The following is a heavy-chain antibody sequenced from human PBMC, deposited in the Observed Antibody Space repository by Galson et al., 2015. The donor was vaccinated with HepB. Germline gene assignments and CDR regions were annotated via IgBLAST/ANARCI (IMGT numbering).Heavy chain of an antibody. V-gene: IGHV1-2*06. CDR2: INPNSGGT. D-gene: IGHD7-27*01. J-gene: IGHJ4*02. CDR1: GYTFTGYY. CDR3: AATKLGTTSAFDY. Sequence: SVKVSCKASGYTFTGYYIHWVRQAPGQGLKWMGRINPNSGGTNYAQKFQGSVTMTRDTSINTAYLELSRLRSDDTAIYYCAATKLGTTSAFDYWGQGTLVTVSS.